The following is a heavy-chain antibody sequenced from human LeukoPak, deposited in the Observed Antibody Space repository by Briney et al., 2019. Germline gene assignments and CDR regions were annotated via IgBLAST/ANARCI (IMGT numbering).Heavy chain of an antibody. CDR2: IYHSGST. Sequence: SETLSLTCAVSGYSISSGYYWGRIRQPPGKGLEWIGSIYHSGSTYYNPSLKSRVTISVDTSKNQFSLKLSSVSAAYTAVYYCARHAIRRTLGSDYWGQGTLVTVSS. J-gene: IGHJ4*02. V-gene: IGHV4-38-2*01. CDR3: ARHAIRRTLGSDY. D-gene: IGHD1-26*01. CDR1: GYSISSGYY.